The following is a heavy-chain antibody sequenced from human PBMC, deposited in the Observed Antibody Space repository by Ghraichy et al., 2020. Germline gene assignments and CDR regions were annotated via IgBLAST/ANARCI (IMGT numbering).Heavy chain of an antibody. CDR2: INHSGST. CDR1: GGSFSGYY. D-gene: IGHD6-13*01. V-gene: IGHV4-34*01. CDR3: ARGPRAAAGHFDY. J-gene: IGHJ4*02. Sequence: SETLSLTCAVYGGSFSGYYWSWIRQPPGKGLEWIGEINHSGSTNYNPSLKSRVTISVDTSKNQFSRKLSSVTAADTAVYYCARGPRAAAGHFDYWGQGTLVTVSS.